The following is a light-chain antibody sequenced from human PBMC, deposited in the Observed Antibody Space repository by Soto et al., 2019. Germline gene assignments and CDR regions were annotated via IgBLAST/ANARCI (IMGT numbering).Light chain of an antibody. Sequence: QSALAQPASVSGSPGQSITISCTGTSSDVGSYNFVSWYQQHPGKAPKLMIYEGSRRPSGVSNRFSGSKSGNTASLTISGLQAEDEADYYCCSYAGSFTLLFGGGTKVTVL. J-gene: IGLJ2*01. V-gene: IGLV2-23*01. CDR1: SSDVGSYNF. CDR2: EGS. CDR3: CSYAGSFTLL.